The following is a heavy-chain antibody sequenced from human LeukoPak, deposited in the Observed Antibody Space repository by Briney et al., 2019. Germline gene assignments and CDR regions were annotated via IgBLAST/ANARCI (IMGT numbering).Heavy chain of an antibody. Sequence: PGGSLRLSCAASGFTFSSYSMNWVRQAPGKGLEWVSSISSSSSYIYYADSVKGRFTISRDNAKNSLYLQMNSLRAEDTAVYYCAKDSSRTLKGVVYYFDYWGQGTLVTVSS. CDR1: GFTFSSYS. CDR2: ISSSSSYI. D-gene: IGHD1-7*01. V-gene: IGHV3-21*04. J-gene: IGHJ4*02. CDR3: AKDSSRTLKGVVYYFDY.